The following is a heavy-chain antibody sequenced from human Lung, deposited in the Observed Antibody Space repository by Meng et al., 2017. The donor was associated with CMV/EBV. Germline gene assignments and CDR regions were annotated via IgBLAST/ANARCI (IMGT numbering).Heavy chain of an antibody. CDR2: IIPIFGTT. D-gene: IGHD1-7*01. V-gene: IGHV1-69*05. J-gene: IGHJ6*02. Sequence: SVKVSCKASGGTFSSYAISWVRQAPGQGLEWMGGIIPIFGTTNYAQNFQGRLTITTDESTSTAYMELGSLRSEDTAVYYCARTLGSTRFYFYNALDVWGQGXTVTASS. CDR1: GGTFSSYA. CDR3: ARTLGSTRFYFYNALDV.